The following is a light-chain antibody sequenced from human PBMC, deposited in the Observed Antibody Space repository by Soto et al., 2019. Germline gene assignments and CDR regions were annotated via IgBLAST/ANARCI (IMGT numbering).Light chain of an antibody. CDR1: QSVSSN. J-gene: IGKJ2*03. Sequence: EIVMTQSPATLSVSLGERATLSCRASQSVSSNLAWYQQKPGQAPRLLMYATSVRATGIPARFSGSGSGTEYTLTISSLQSEDFAVFYCQQYNNWYSFGQGTKVDIK. CDR3: QQYNNWYS. CDR2: ATS. V-gene: IGKV3-15*01.